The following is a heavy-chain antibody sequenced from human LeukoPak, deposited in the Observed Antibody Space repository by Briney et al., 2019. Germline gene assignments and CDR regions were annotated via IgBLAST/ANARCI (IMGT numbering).Heavy chain of an antibody. CDR2: ISAHNGNT. Sequence: GASVKVSCKASGYTFTSYGISWVRQAPGQGLEWMGWISAHNGNTNYAQKLQGRVTMTTDTPTSAAYMELRSLRSDDTAVYYCARDTGFVGFQHWGQGTLVTVSS. V-gene: IGHV1-18*01. J-gene: IGHJ1*01. CDR3: ARDTGFVGFQH. D-gene: IGHD1-26*01. CDR1: GYTFTSYG.